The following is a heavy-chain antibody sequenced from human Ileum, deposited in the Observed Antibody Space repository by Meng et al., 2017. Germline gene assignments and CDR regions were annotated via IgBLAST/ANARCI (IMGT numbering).Heavy chain of an antibody. CDR3: AGDGSSISWYYY. CDR1: GVSISSSTSY. Sequence: GSLRLSCTAPGVSISSSTSYWGWVRQPPGKGLEWIGSIDNSGRTYYNPSLKSRVTISVDTSKNQFSLNLSSVTAADTAVYYCAGDGSSISWYYYWGQGTRVTGAS. CDR2: IDNSGRT. J-gene: IGHJ4*02. V-gene: IGHV4-39*07. D-gene: IGHD3-3*02.